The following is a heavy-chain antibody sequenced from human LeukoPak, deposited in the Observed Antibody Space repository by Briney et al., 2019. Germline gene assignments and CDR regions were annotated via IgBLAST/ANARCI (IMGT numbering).Heavy chain of an antibody. CDR3: ARDLGYYDSSGSGS. Sequence: PSETLSLTCKVSLGSINNYYWSWVRQPAGKGLERIGRIHKSGTTYYSPSLKSRVTMSIDTSKNQFSLKLSSVTAADTAVYYCARDLGYYDSSGSGSWGQGTLVTVSS. CDR1: LGSINNYY. V-gene: IGHV4-4*07. CDR2: IHKSGTT. J-gene: IGHJ5*02. D-gene: IGHD3-22*01.